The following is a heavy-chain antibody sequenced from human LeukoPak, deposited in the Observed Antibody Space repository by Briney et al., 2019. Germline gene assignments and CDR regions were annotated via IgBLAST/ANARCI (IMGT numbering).Heavy chain of an antibody. CDR3: ARNIAAAQTFDS. Sequence: GGSLRLSCAASKFTFGAYSMNWVRQAPGKGLEWVSSISHSGTPTYYADSVRGRFTISRDNAKNSLYLQMNSLRAEDTAVYYCARNIAAAQTFDSWGQGTLVTVSS. CDR1: KFTFGAYS. CDR2: ISHSGTPT. J-gene: IGHJ4*02. D-gene: IGHD6-13*01. V-gene: IGHV3-21*04.